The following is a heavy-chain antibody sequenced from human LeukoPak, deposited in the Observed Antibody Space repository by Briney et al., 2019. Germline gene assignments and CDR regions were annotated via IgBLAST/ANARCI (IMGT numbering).Heavy chain of an antibody. V-gene: IGHV4-4*02. CDR1: GDSISSSKW. Sequence: SGTLSLTCAVSGDSISSSKWWSWVRQPPGKGLEWIGEIYHSGSTNYNPSLKSRVTISVDTSKNQFSLKLSSVTAADTAVYYCARSPPRRYCSSTSCFDWYFDLWGRGTLVTVSS. J-gene: IGHJ2*01. D-gene: IGHD2-2*01. CDR2: IYHSGST. CDR3: ARSPPRRYCSSTSCFDWYFDL.